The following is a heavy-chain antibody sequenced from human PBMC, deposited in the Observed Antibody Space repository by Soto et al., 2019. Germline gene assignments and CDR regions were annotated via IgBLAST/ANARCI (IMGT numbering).Heavy chain of an antibody. V-gene: IGHV3-11*01. D-gene: IGHD1-26*01. Sequence: QVQLVESGGGLVRPGGSLRVSCAASGFTFSDYYMSWIRQAPGKGLEWVSFISGSGRTTYYADSVKGRFTVSRDNAKNTLYLQMNSLRAEDTAVYYCAGPPFRRSREPADYFQHWGQGTLVTVSS. J-gene: IGHJ1*01. CDR1: GFTFSDYY. CDR2: ISGSGRTT. CDR3: AGPPFRRSREPADYFQH.